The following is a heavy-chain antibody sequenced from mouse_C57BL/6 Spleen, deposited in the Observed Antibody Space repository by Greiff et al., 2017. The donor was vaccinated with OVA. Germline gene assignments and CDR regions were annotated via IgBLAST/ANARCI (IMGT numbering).Heavy chain of an antibody. D-gene: IGHD1-1*01. Sequence: DVMLVESGGGLVKPGGSLKLSCAASGFTFSSYAMSWVRQTPEKRLEWVATISDGGSYTYYPDNVKGRFTISRDNAKNNLYLQMSHLKSEDTAMYYCARAYYYGSTWFAYWGQGTLVTVSA. V-gene: IGHV5-4*03. CDR3: ARAYYYGSTWFAY. J-gene: IGHJ3*01. CDR2: ISDGGSYT. CDR1: GFTFSSYA.